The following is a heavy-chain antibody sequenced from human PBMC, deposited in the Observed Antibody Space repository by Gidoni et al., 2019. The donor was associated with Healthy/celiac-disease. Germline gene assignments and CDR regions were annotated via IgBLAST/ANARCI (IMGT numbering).Heavy chain of an antibody. J-gene: IGHJ4*02. Sequence: QVQLVESGGGVVQPGRSLRLSCAASGFTFSSYAMHWVRQAPGKGLEWVAVISYDGSNKYYADSVKGRFTISRDNSKNTLYLQMNSLRAEDTAVYYCAREGYGMTTVTYFDYWGQGTLVTVSS. CDR1: GFTFSSYA. CDR3: AREGYGMTTVTYFDY. CDR2: ISYDGSNK. D-gene: IGHD4-4*01. V-gene: IGHV3-30-3*01.